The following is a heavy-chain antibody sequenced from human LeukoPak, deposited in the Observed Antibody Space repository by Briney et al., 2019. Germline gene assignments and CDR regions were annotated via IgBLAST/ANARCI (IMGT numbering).Heavy chain of an antibody. J-gene: IGHJ6*03. CDR1: GFTFSSYA. Sequence: PGGSLRLSCAASGFTFSSYAMHWVRQAPGKGLEWVAVISYDGSNKYYADSVKGRFTISRDNSKNTLYLQMNSLRAEDTAVYYCARDAPVVVPAAREVNYYYYYMDVWGKGTTVTVSS. CDR3: ARDAPVVVPAAREVNYYYYYMDV. V-gene: IGHV3-30-3*01. D-gene: IGHD2-2*01. CDR2: ISYDGSNK.